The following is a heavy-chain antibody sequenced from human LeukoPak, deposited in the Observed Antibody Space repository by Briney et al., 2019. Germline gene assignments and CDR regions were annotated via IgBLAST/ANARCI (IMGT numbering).Heavy chain of an antibody. CDR1: GFTYSSYS. CDR3: ARDRNWGFDY. Sequence: GGSLTLSCAASGFTYSSYSMNWVRQAPGKGLEWSSYISSSSSDISYADSVKGRFTISRDNAKNSLYLQMNSLRDEDTAVYYCARDRNWGFDYWGQGTLLTVSS. V-gene: IGHV3-48*02. CDR2: ISSSSSDI. D-gene: IGHD7-27*01. J-gene: IGHJ4*02.